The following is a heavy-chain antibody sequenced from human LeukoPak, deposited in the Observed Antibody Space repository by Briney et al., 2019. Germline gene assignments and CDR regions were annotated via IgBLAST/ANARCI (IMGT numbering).Heavy chain of an antibody. J-gene: IGHJ4*02. V-gene: IGHV4-34*01. Sequence: SETLSLTCAVFSGSFSGYYWTLIRQTPGKGLEWIGEISHTGGTNYNPSLKSRVTISVDSSKRQFSLRVTSVTAADTGVYYCARVPDITARPCDSWGPGTLVTVSS. CDR1: SGSFSGYY. CDR2: ISHTGGT. D-gene: IGHD1-1*01. CDR3: ARVPDITARPCDS.